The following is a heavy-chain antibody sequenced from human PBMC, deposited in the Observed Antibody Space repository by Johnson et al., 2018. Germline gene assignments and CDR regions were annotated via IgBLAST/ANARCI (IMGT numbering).Heavy chain of an antibody. CDR2: IRSKANSYAT. Sequence: VQLVQSGGGLVQPGGSLKLSCAASGFTFSGSAMHWVRQASGKGLEWVGRIRSKANSYATAFAASVKGRFTISRDDSKKTAYLQMKSRKTEDTAVYYCTKPLGYCSSTSCYEPYYYYYMDVWGKGTTVTVSS. D-gene: IGHD2-2*01. J-gene: IGHJ6*03. CDR1: GFTFSGSA. V-gene: IGHV3-73*01. CDR3: TKPLGYCSSTSCYEPYYYYYMDV.